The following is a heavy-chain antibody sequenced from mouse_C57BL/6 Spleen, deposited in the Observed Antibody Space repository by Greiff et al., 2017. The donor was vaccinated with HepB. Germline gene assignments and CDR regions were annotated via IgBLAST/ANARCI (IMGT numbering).Heavy chain of an antibody. D-gene: IGHD2-1*01. CDR1: GFSFNTYA. CDR2: IRSKSNNYAT. Sequence: EVQVVESGGGLVQPKGSLKLSCAASGFSFNTYAMNWVRQAPGKGLEWVARIRSKSNNYATYYADSVKDRFTISRDDSESMLYLQMNNLKTEDTAMYYCVRESYYGNYDAMDYWGQGTSVTVSS. J-gene: IGHJ4*01. V-gene: IGHV10-1*01. CDR3: VRESYYGNYDAMDY.